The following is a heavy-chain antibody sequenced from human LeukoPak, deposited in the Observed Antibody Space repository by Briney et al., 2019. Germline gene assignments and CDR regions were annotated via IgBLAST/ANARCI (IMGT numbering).Heavy chain of an antibody. D-gene: IGHD3-10*01. V-gene: IGHV1-8*02. CDR1: GYTFTSYG. CDR2: MNPNSGNT. J-gene: IGHJ4*02. Sequence: GASVKVSCKASGYTFTSYGISWVRQATGQGLEWMGWMNPNSGNTGYAQKFQGRVTMTRNTSISTAYMELSSLRSEDTAVYYCAGGYGSGSYYIFDYWGQGTLVTVSS. CDR3: AGGYGSGSYYIFDY.